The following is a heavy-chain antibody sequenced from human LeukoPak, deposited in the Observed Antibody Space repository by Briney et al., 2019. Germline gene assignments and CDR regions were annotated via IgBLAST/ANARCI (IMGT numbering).Heavy chain of an antibody. J-gene: IGHJ4*02. V-gene: IGHV3-21*01. CDR3: ARSGGLTGSYYFDY. Sequence: GGSLRLSCAASGFTFTNYTMHWVRQAPGRGLEWVSCIGRSSTYIYYADSLKGRFTISRDSAKNSIFLQMNSLRAEDTAVYYCARSGGLTGSYYFDYWGQGTLVTVSS. CDR1: GFTFTNYT. D-gene: IGHD3-9*01. CDR2: IGRSSTYI.